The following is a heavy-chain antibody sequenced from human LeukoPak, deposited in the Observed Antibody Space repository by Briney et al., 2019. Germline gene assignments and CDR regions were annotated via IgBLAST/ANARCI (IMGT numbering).Heavy chain of an antibody. J-gene: IGHJ4*02. CDR2: INTDGSST. CDR1: GFTFSSYW. CDR3: AKEPGEGGSAFDY. D-gene: IGHD3-16*01. V-gene: IGHV3-74*01. Sequence: PGGSLRLSCAASGFTFSSYWMHWVRQAPGKGLVWVSRINTDGSSTSYADSVKGRFTISRDNAKNTLYLHMNSLRAEDTAVYYCAKEPGEGGSAFDYWGQGTLVTVYS.